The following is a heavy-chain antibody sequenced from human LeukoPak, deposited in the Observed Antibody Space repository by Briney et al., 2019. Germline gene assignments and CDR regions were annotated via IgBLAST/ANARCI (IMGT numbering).Heavy chain of an antibody. D-gene: IGHD1-26*01. CDR2: IGVAGDT. CDR3: ARNPSLGATTVLDY. Sequence: GGSLRLSCAASGFIFSSNDMHWVRQVTGKGLEWVAAIGVAGDTYYSGSVKGRFTISRENAKNSLYLQMNSLRAEDTAVYYCARNPSLGATTVLDYWGQGTLVTVSS. CDR1: GFIFSSND. J-gene: IGHJ4*02. V-gene: IGHV3-13*01.